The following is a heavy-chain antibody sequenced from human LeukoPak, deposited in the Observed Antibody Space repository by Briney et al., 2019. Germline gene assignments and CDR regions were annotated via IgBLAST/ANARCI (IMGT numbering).Heavy chain of an antibody. V-gene: IGHV3-48*03. J-gene: IGHJ4*02. CDR1: GFTFSSYE. CDR3: ARDLGSFYFDY. Sequence: GGSLRLSCAASGFTFSSYEMNWVRQAPGKGLEWVSYISSSGSTIYYADSLKGRFTISRDNAKNSLYLQMNSLRAEDTALYYCARDLGSFYFDYWGQGTLVTVSS. CDR2: ISSSGSTI. D-gene: IGHD6-25*01.